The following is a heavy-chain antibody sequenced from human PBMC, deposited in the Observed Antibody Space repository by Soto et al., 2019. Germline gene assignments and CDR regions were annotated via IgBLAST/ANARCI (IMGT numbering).Heavy chain of an antibody. CDR1: GYTFTSYG. CDR3: ARELYDILTGYYSPRVGYGMDV. V-gene: IGHV1-18*01. J-gene: IGHJ6*02. Sequence: QVQLVQSGAEVKKPGASVKVSCKASGYTFTSYGISWVRQAPGQGLEWMGWISAYNGNTNYAQKLQGRVTTTTDTSTSTAYMELRSLRSDDTAVYYCARELYDILTGYYSPRVGYGMDVWGQGTTVTVSS. D-gene: IGHD3-9*01. CDR2: ISAYNGNT.